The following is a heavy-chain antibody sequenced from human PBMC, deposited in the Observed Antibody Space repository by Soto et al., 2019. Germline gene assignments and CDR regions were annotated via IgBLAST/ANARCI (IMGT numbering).Heavy chain of an antibody. J-gene: IGHJ6*02. CDR3: TRDRGTFCSGGSCYSRGMDV. CDR1: GGSISSDY. D-gene: IGHD2-15*01. V-gene: IGHV4-59*01. CDR2: IYYSGST. Sequence: QVQLQESGPGLVKPSEPLSLTCTVSGGSISSDYWSWIRQPPGKGLEWIGYIYYSGSTNYNPSLKSRVTISVDTSKSQFSLKVSSVTAADTAVYYCTRDRGTFCSGGSCYSRGMDVWGQGTTVTVSS.